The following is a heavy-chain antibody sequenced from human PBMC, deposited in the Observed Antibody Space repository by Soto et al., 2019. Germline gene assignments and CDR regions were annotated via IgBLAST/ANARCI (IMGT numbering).Heavy chain of an antibody. CDR2: INAGGGST. CDR1: GYTFTSYA. J-gene: IGHJ4*02. CDR3: ARVYCSGGSCYSIDY. V-gene: IGHV1-46*03. Sequence: ASVKVSCKASGYTFTSYAMHWVRQAPGQRLEWMGRINAGGGSTSYAQKFQGRVTMTRDTSTSTVYMELSSLRSEDTAVYYCARVYCSGGSCYSIDYWGQGTRVTVSS. D-gene: IGHD2-15*01.